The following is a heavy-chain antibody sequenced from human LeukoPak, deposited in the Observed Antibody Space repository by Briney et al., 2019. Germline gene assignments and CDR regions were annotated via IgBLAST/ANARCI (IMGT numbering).Heavy chain of an antibody. CDR3: AREEASVGDY. V-gene: IGHV4-39*01. CDR1: GGSISSNSHY. D-gene: IGHD2-21*01. Sequence: PSETLSLTCTVSGGSISSNSHYWAWIRQPPGKGLEWIGSIHYIGSTFYSPSLKSRVTISVDTSKNQFSLILTSVTASDTAVYYCAREEASVGDYWGQGILVTVSS. CDR2: IHYIGST. J-gene: IGHJ4*02.